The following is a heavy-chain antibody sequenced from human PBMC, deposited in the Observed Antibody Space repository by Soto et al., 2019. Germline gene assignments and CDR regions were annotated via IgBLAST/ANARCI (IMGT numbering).Heavy chain of an antibody. V-gene: IGHV3-30*03. Sequence: QVQLVESGGGVVQPGRSLRLSCAASGFTFSSYGMHWVRQAPGKGLEWVAVISYDGSNKYYADSVKGRFTISRDNSKNTLYLQMNSLRAEDTAVYYCATGRAAGDWGQGTLVTVSS. J-gene: IGHJ4*02. CDR3: ATGRAAGD. CDR1: GFTFSSYG. D-gene: IGHD6-13*01. CDR2: ISYDGSNK.